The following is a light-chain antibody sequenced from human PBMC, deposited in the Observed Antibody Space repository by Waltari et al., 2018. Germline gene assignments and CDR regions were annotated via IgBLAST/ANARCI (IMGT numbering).Light chain of an antibody. J-gene: IGLJ3*02. CDR2: SNN. V-gene: IGLV1-44*01. CDR1: SSNIGSNT. CDR3: AAWHDSLNGPV. Sequence: QSVLTQPPSASGTPGQRVTISCSGSSSNIGSNTVNWYQQIPGTAPKLLIYSNNPRPAGVPDRFSGSKSGTSASLAISGLQSEDEADYYSAAWHDSLNGPVFGGGTKLTVL.